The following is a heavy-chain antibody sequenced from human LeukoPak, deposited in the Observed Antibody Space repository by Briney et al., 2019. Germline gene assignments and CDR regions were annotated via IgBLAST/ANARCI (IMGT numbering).Heavy chain of an antibody. V-gene: IGHV4-39*07. Sequence: PSETLSLTCTVSGGSISSGDYYWSWIRQPPGKGLEWIGEINHSGSTNYNPSLKSRVTISVDTSKNQFSLKLSSVTAADTAVYYCARGKRGRAMVPDYWGQGTLVTVSS. J-gene: IGHJ4*02. CDR3: ARGKRGRAMVPDY. D-gene: IGHD5-18*01. CDR1: GGSISSGDYY. CDR2: INHSGST.